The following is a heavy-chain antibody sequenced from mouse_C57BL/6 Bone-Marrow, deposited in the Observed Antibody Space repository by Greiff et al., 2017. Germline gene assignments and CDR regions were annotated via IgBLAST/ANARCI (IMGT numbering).Heavy chain of an antibody. CDR2: GQGLEWIG. D-gene: IGHD1-1*01. CDR1: YTFSRRVH. J-gene: IGHJ3*01. CDR3: SEDSVVYYCAWGSLRYSFAY. Sequence: QVQLQQSGPELARPWASVKISCQAFYTFSRRVHFAIRDTNYWMQWVKQRPGQGLEWIGAIYPGNGDTSYNQKFTGQATLTADKSSSTAYMQRSSLTSEDSVVYYCAWGSLRYSFAYWGQGTLVTVSA. V-gene: IGHV1-87*01.